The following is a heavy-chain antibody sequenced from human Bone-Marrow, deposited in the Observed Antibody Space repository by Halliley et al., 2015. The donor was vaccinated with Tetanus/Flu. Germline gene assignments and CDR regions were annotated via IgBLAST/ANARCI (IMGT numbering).Heavy chain of an antibody. J-gene: IGHJ3*01. Sequence: TLSLTCAVSGYSFSSGYYWGWIRQPPGKGLEWIGSLYHSGTIYYNPSLQSRVTISVDTSKNQFSLKLSSVTAADTAVYYCARDGRGSHYFTGALDTWGQGTLVTVSS. CDR3: ARDGRGSHYFTGALDT. CDR1: GYSFSSGYY. D-gene: IGHD1-26*01. CDR2: LYHSGTI. V-gene: IGHV4-38-2*02.